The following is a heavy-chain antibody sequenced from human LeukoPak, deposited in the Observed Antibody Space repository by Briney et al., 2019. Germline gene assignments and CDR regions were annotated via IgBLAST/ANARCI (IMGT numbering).Heavy chain of an antibody. CDR2: IYHSGST. CDR3: ARDHSSGWYFWFDP. V-gene: IGHV4-39*02. J-gene: IGHJ5*02. CDR1: GGSISSSGYY. Sequence: SETLSLTCTVSGGSISSSGYYWDWIRQPPGKGLEWIGSIYHSGSTYYNPSLKSRVTISVDTSKNQFSLKLSSVTAADTAVYYCARDHSSGWYFWFDPWGQGTLVTVSS. D-gene: IGHD6-19*01.